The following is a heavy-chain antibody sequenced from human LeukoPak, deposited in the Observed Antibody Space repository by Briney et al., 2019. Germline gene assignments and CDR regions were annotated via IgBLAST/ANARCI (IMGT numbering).Heavy chain of an antibody. J-gene: IGHJ5*02. Sequence: QTGGSLRLSCAASGFTLSSYSMNWVRQAPGKGLEWVSHITASGTAMFYADSVKGRFTISRDNAKNSLYLQMNSLRAEDTAVYYCARLLGYCSSTSCSNWFDPWGQGTLVTVSS. D-gene: IGHD2-2*01. CDR2: ITASGTAM. CDR1: GFTLSSYS. V-gene: IGHV3-48*01. CDR3: ARLLGYCSSTSCSNWFDP.